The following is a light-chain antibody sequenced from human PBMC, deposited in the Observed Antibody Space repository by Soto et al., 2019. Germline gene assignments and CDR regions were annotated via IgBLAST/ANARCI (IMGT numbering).Light chain of an antibody. CDR3: ASWDDSLTDPV. CDR2: GSY. Sequence: QLVLTQPPSASGTPGQRVTISCSGSSSNIGSNTVNWYQQLPGTAPKLLIYGSYQRPSGVPDRFSGSKSGTSASLAISGLQSEDEADYHCASWDDSLTDPVFGGGTKVTVL. CDR1: SSNIGSNT. J-gene: IGLJ3*02. V-gene: IGLV1-44*01.